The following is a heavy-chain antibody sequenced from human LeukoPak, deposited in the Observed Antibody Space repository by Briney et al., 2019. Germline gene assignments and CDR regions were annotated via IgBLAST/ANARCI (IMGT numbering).Heavy chain of an antibody. CDR1: GYTFTGYY. CDR2: INPNSGGT. J-gene: IGHJ4*02. V-gene: IGHV1-2*02. Sequence: ASVKVSCKASGYTFTGYYMHWVRQAPGQGLEWMGWINPNSGGTNYAQKFQGRVTMTRDTSISTAYMELSRLRSDDTAVYYCARLITIFGVVHFDYWGQGTLVTVSS. CDR3: ARLITIFGVVHFDY. D-gene: IGHD3-3*01.